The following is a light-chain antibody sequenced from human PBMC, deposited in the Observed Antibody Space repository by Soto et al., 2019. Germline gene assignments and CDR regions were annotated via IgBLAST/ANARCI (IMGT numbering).Light chain of an antibody. Sequence: QSALTQPPSASGSPGQSVTISCTGTSSDVGGYNYVSWYQQHPGKAPKLMIYEVSKRPSGVPDRFSGSKSGNTASLTVSGLQAEDEADYYCSSYAGIHVVFGGGTKVTV. CDR1: SSDVGGYNY. CDR3: SSYAGIHVV. J-gene: IGLJ2*01. CDR2: EVS. V-gene: IGLV2-8*01.